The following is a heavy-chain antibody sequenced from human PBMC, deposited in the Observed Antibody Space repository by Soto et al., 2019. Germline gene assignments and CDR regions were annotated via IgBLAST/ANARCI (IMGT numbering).Heavy chain of an antibody. D-gene: IGHD2-8*01. V-gene: IGHV1-18*01. CDR1: GYTFTSYG. CDR2: ISAYNGNT. J-gene: IGHJ6*02. CDR3: ARDAEGYCTNGVCYPGYGMDV. Sequence: ASVKVSCKASGYTFTSYGSSWVRQAPGQGLEWMGWISAYNGNTNYAQKLQGRVTMTTDTSTSTAYMELRSLRSDDTAVYYCARDAEGYCTNGVCYPGYGMDVWGQRTTVTVSS.